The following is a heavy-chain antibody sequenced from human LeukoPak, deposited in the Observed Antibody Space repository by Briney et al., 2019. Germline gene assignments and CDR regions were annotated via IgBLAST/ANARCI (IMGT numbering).Heavy chain of an antibody. Sequence: GGSLRLSCAASGFTVSSNYMSWVRRAPGKGLEWVSVIYSGGSTYYADSVKGRFTISRDNSKNTLYLQMNSLRAEDTAVYYCARDKYGDYYFDYWGQGTLVTVSS. CDR1: GFTVSSNY. CDR3: ARDKYGDYYFDY. V-gene: IGHV3-53*01. D-gene: IGHD4-17*01. CDR2: IYSGGST. J-gene: IGHJ4*02.